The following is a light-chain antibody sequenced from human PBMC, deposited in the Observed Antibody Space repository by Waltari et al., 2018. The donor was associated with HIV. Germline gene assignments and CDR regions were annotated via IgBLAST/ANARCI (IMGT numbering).Light chain of an antibody. V-gene: IGLV3-1*01. CDR1: NLGDKY. Sequence: SYELTQPPSVSVSPGQTASITCSGDNLGDKYACWYQQKPGQSPVLVIYQDRKRPSGIPERFSGSNSGNTATLTISGTQAMDEADYYCQAWDSSTVWVFGGGTKLTVL. CDR2: QDR. CDR3: QAWDSSTVWV. J-gene: IGLJ3*02.